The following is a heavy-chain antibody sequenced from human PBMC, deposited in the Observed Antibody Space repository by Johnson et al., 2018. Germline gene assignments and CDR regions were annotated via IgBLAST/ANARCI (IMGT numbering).Heavy chain of an antibody. CDR2: INPRGRT. CDR3: VRPPKGSGVALDI. Sequence: QVQLQQWGAGLLKPSETLSLTCAVYGGSFSGYYWSWIRQPPGKGLEWIGEINPRGRTNYNPSLKSRVTISVDTSKNQFSLKLSSVTAADTAGYYCVRPPKGSGVALDIWGKGTMVTVSS. V-gene: IGHV4-34*01. CDR1: GGSFSGYY. J-gene: IGHJ3*02. D-gene: IGHD3-10*01.